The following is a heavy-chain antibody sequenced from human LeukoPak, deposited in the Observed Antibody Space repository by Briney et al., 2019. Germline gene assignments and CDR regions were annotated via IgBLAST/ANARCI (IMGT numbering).Heavy chain of an antibody. CDR3: ARGRDDYGDYGFDY. CDR2: INHSGST. D-gene: IGHD4-17*01. V-gene: IGHV4-34*01. CDR1: GGSFSGYY. Sequence: SETLSLTCAVYGGSFSGYYWRWIRQPPGKGLEWIWEINHSGSTNYNPSLKSRVTISVATSKNQFSLKLSSVTAADTAVYYCARGRDDYGDYGFDYWGQGNLVTVSS. J-gene: IGHJ4*02.